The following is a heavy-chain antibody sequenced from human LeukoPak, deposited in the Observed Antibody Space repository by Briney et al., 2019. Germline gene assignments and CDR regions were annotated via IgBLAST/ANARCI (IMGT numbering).Heavy chain of an antibody. CDR1: GFTFSSYG. Sequence: GGSLRLSCAASGFTFSSYGMHWVRQAPGKGLEWVAVIWDDGSNKYYGDSVKGRFTISRDNSRNMVFLQMNDLRVEDTAVYYCVRGRRGLDYWGQGTLVTVSS. CDR3: VRGRRGLDY. J-gene: IGHJ4*02. CDR2: IWDDGSNK. D-gene: IGHD3-16*01. V-gene: IGHV3-33*03.